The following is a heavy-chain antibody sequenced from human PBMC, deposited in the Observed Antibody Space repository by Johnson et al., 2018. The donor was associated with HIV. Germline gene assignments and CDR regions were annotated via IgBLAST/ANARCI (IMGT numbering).Heavy chain of an antibody. D-gene: IGHD6-13*01. Sequence: QVKLVESGGGVVQPGRSLRLSCAASGFTFSDYYMSWIRQAPGKGLEWVSYISSSGGSTYYADSVKGRFTISRDDSKNTLYLQMNSLRAEDTAVYYCAKDRGSSSWFNDAFDIWGQGTMVTVSS. CDR2: ISSSGGST. J-gene: IGHJ3*02. V-gene: IGHV3-11*01. CDR1: GFTFSDYY. CDR3: AKDRGSSSWFNDAFDI.